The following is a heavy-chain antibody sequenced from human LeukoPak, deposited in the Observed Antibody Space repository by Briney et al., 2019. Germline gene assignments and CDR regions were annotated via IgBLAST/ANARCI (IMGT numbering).Heavy chain of an antibody. V-gene: IGHV1-18*01. CDR2: ISAHNGNT. Sequence: GASVKVSCKASGYSFTSYGISWVRQAPGQGLEWMGWISAHNGNTKYAQEVQGRVTMTTDTSTSTAYLEMRSLTSDDTAVYYCARDLGNYFHFWGQGTLVTVSS. CDR3: ARDLGNYFHF. CDR1: GYSFTSYG. J-gene: IGHJ4*02. D-gene: IGHD3-10*01.